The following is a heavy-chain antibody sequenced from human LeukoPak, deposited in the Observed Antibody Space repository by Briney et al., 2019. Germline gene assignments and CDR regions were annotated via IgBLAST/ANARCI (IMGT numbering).Heavy chain of an antibody. CDR1: GFTFSSYA. CDR2: ISGSGGDT. Sequence: PGGSLRLSCAASGFTFSSYAMSWVRQAPGKGLEWVSAISGSGGDTYYADSVKGRFTISRDNSKNTLNLQMNRLRTEDTAVYYCAKTGGAGSLWGYYFDYWGQGTLVPVSS. J-gene: IGHJ4*02. CDR3: AKTGGAGSLWGYYFDY. D-gene: IGHD3-16*01. V-gene: IGHV3-23*01.